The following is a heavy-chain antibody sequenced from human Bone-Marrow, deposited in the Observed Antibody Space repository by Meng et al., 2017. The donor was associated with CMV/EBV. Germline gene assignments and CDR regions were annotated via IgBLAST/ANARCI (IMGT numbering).Heavy chain of an antibody. J-gene: IGHJ6*02. CDR1: GFSLSNARMG. V-gene: IGHV2-26*01. Sequence: SGPTLVKPTETLTLTCTVSGFSLSNARMGVSWIRQPPGKALEWLAHIFSNDEKSYSTSLKSRLTISKDTSKSQVVITMTNMDPVDTATYYCARIAGFRGDIIRVGYYYGMDVWGQGTTVTVSS. CDR2: IFSNDEK. CDR3: ARIAGFRGDIIRVGYYYGMDV. D-gene: IGHD3-10*01.